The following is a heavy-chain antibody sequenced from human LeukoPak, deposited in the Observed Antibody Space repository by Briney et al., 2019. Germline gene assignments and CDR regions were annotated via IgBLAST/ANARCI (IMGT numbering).Heavy chain of an antibody. D-gene: IGHD3-9*01. Sequence: PSETLSLTCTVSGGSISSHYWSWIRQPPGKGLEWIGYIYYSGSTKFNPSLKSRVTISVDTSKNQFSLKLSSVTAADTAVYYCARGRYSAGDNWFDPWGQGTLVTVSS. CDR3: ARGRYSAGDNWFDP. CDR1: GGSISSHY. J-gene: IGHJ5*02. V-gene: IGHV4-59*11. CDR2: IYYSGST.